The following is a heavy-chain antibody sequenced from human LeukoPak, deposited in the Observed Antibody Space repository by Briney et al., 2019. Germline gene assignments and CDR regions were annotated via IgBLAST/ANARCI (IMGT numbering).Heavy chain of an antibody. CDR1: GYTFSTYA. CDR2: INTDNGNP. Sequence: AASVKVSCKASGYTFSTYAMHWVRQAPGQRPEWLGWINTDNGNPKYSQDFQGRVTITRDTSANTVYMELSSVRSDDMAAYYCARDHPYCSGETCYSDYFDSWGQGTLVTVSS. J-gene: IGHJ4*02. D-gene: IGHD2-15*01. CDR3: ARDHPYCSGETCYSDYFDS. V-gene: IGHV1-3*03.